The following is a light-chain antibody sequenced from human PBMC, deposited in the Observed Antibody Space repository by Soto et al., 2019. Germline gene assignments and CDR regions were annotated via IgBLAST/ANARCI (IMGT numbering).Light chain of an antibody. Sequence: DIEMTQSPLSLPVIPGEPASISCRSSQSLLHSNGYNYLDWYLQKPGQSPQLLIYLDSNWASGVPDRFSGSGSGTDFTLKISRVEAEDVGVYYCMQALLTPFTFGQGTKREIK. V-gene: IGKV2-28*01. CDR1: QSLLHSNGYNY. CDR3: MQALLTPFT. J-gene: IGKJ2*01. CDR2: LDS.